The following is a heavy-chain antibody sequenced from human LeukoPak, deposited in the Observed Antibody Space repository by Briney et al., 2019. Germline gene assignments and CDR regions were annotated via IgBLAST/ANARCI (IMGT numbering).Heavy chain of an antibody. CDR3: AGGRLRSRRTDY. J-gene: IGHJ4*02. Sequence: PSETLSLTCAVYGGSFSGYYWSWIRQPPGKGLEWIGEINHSGSTNYNPSLKSRVTISVDTSKNQFSLKLSSVTAADTAVYYCAGGRLRSRRTDYWGQGTLVTVSS. CDR2: INHSGST. D-gene: IGHD4-17*01. CDR1: GGSFSGYY. V-gene: IGHV4-34*01.